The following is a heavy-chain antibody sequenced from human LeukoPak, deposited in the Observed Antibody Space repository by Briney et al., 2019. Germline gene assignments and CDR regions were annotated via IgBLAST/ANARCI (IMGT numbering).Heavy chain of an antibody. CDR3: ARGKIVVVAATRSRNNWFDP. V-gene: IGHV1-2*02. D-gene: IGHD2-15*01. CDR1: GYTFTGYY. CDR2: INPNSGGT. J-gene: IGHJ5*02. Sequence: SVKVSCKASGYTFTGYYMHWVRQAPGQGLEWMGWINPNSGGTNYAQKFQGRVTMTRDTSISTAYMELSRLRSDDTAVYYCARGKIVVVAATRSRNNWFDPWGQGTLVTVSS.